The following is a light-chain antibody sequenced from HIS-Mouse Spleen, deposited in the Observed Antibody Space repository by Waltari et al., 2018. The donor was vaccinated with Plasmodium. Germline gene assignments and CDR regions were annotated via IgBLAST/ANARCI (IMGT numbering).Light chain of an antibody. CDR3: CSYAGSYTYV. Sequence: QSALTQPRSVSGSPGHSVPISCPGTISDVGCYNYVSWYQQHPGKAPKLMIYDVSKRPSGVPDRFSGSKSGNTASLTISGLQAEDEADYYCCSYAGSYTYVFGTGTKVTVL. V-gene: IGLV2-11*01. CDR2: DVS. J-gene: IGLJ1*01. CDR1: ISDVGCYNY.